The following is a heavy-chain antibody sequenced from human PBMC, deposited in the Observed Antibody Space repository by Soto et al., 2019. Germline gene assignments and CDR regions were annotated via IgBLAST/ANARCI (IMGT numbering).Heavy chain of an antibody. CDR1: GFTFRSYA. V-gene: IGHV3-23*01. CDR3: AKAPGDPTSYEIRFDP. J-gene: IGHJ5*02. CDR2: IRNSGGSA. D-gene: IGHD2-2*01. Sequence: GGSLRLSCAASGFTFRSYAMSWVRQAPGKGLEWVSIIRNSGGSAYYADSVKGRFTISRDNSKNTLYLQMNSLRAEDTAVYYCAKAPGDPTSYEIRFDPWGQGTLVTVSS.